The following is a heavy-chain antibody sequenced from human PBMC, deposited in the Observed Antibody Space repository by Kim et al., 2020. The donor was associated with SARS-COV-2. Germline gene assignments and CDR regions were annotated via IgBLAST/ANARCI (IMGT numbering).Heavy chain of an antibody. J-gene: IGHJ4*02. CDR3: ARARGVGASGFDN. V-gene: IGHV3-7*03. Sequence: VDSVNGRFTISRDSAKKSLCLQMNTLRVQDTAVYYCARARGVGASGFDNWGQGALVTVSS. D-gene: IGHD1-26*01.